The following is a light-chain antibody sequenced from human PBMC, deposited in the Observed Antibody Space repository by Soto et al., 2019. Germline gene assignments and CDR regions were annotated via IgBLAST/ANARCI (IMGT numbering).Light chain of an antibody. V-gene: IGKV1-17*01. Sequence: DNEMTLKQSSLSASVGDRVTITCRASQAIRNDLGWFQQKPGKAPKRLIYAASSLQGGVPSRFSCSGSGTEFTLTITSLQPEGFATYYSLQPTGYRWTFGQGTKVEIK. J-gene: IGKJ1*01. CDR3: LQPTGYRWT. CDR2: AAS. CDR1: QAIRND.